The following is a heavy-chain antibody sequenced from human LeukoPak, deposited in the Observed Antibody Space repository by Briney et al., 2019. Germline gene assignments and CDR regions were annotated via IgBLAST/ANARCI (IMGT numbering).Heavy chain of an antibody. V-gene: IGHV4-34*01. CDR1: GGSFSGYY. D-gene: IGHD5-12*01. CDR3: ARRGKDIVATKPVNWFDP. J-gene: IGHJ5*02. Sequence: SETLSLTCAVYGGSFSGYYWSWIRQPPGKGLEWIGEINHSGSTNYNPSLKSRVTISVDTSKNQFSLKLSSVTAADTAVYYCARRGKDIVATKPVNWFDPWGQGTLVTVSS. CDR2: INHSGST.